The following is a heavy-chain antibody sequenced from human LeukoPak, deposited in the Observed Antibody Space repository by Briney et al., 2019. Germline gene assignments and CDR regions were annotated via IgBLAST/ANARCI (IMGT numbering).Heavy chain of an antibody. D-gene: IGHD6-19*01. CDR1: GFTFDDYT. V-gene: IGHV3-43*01. CDR3: AKVAVAGTAPRAHFDY. CDR2: ISWDGGST. Sequence: GGSLRLSCAASGFTFDDYTMHWVRQAPGKGLEWVSLISWDGGSTYYADSVKGRSTISRDNSKNSLYLQMNSLRTEDTALYYCAKVAVAGTAPRAHFDYWGQGTLVTVSS. J-gene: IGHJ4*02.